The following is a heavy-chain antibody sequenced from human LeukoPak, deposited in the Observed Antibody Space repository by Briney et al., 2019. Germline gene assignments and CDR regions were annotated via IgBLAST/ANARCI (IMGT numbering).Heavy chain of an antibody. CDR1: GFTFNNYA. Sequence: GGSLRLSCAASGFTFNNYAMTWVRQAPGKGPEWVSTISASGGSTYYSDYVKGRFTISRDNSKNTLYLQMNSLRVEDTAVYYCAKDWPSEWQQLPDYDAVDIWGQGIMVTVSS. CDR2: ISASGGST. V-gene: IGHV3-23*01. J-gene: IGHJ3*02. CDR3: AKDWPSEWQQLPDYDAVDI. D-gene: IGHD6-13*01.